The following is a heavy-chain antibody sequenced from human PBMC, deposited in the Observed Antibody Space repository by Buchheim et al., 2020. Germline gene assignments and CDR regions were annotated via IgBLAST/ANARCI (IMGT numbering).Heavy chain of an antibody. V-gene: IGHV3-33*01. J-gene: IGHJ6*02. Sequence: QVQLVESGGGVVQPGRSLRLSCAASGFTFSSYGMHWVRQAPGKGLEWVAVKWYDGSNKYYADSVKGRFTISRDNSKNTLYLQRKSRRAEDTAGYYCAREELELLYYYYGMDVWGQGTT. D-gene: IGHD1-7*01. CDR3: AREELELLYYYYGMDV. CDR2: KWYDGSNK. CDR1: GFTFSSYG.